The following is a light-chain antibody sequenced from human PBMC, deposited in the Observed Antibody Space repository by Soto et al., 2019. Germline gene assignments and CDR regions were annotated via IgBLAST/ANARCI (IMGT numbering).Light chain of an antibody. CDR2: STN. CDR1: SSNIGTNT. CDR3: AAWDGSLNIVL. J-gene: IGLJ2*01. V-gene: IGLV1-44*01. Sequence: QSVLTQPPSASGTPGQRVTISCSGSSSNIGTNTVNWYQQLPGSDPQLLLYSTNQRPSGVPGRFSASKSGTSASLAISGLQSDYEADYYCAAWDGSLNIVLFGGGTQLTVL.